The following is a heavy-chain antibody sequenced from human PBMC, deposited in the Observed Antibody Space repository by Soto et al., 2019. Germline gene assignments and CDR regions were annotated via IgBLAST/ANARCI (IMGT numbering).Heavy chain of an antibody. CDR2: INPVESEK. Sequence: GGSLRLSCAASGFTFSNSWMSWVRQAPGKGLEWVADINPVESEKYYVDSVKGRFTVSRDNAKNSLYLQMNSLRSEDTAVYYCARFYEPSRPFDYWGQGTLVTVSS. V-gene: IGHV3-7*01. CDR3: ARFYEPSRPFDY. D-gene: IGHD3-16*01. CDR1: GFTFSNSW. J-gene: IGHJ4*02.